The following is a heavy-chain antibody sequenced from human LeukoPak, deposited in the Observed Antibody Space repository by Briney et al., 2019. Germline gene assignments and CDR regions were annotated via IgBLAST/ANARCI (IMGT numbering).Heavy chain of an antibody. Sequence: SETLSLTCAVYGGSFSGYYWSWIRQPPGKGLEWIGEINHSGSTNYNPSLKSRVTISVDTSKNQFSLKLSSVTAADTAVYYCARGTSFDYWGQGTLVTVSS. CDR1: GGSFSGYY. CDR2: INHSGST. CDR3: ARGTSFDY. V-gene: IGHV4-34*01. D-gene: IGHD1-26*01. J-gene: IGHJ4*02.